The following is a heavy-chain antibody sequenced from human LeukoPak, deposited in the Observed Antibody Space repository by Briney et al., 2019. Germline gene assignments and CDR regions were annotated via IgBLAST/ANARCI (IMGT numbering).Heavy chain of an antibody. Sequence: GRSLRLSCTASGFTFSNYGMHWVRQAPGKGLEWVAVIWYDGSNKYYADSVKGRFTISRDNSKNTLYLQMNSLRAEDTAVYYCARGDYYDSSGYSQYFQHWGQGTLVTVSS. J-gene: IGHJ1*01. CDR1: GFTFSNYG. D-gene: IGHD3-22*01. V-gene: IGHV3-33*01. CDR2: IWYDGSNK. CDR3: ARGDYYDSSGYSQYFQH.